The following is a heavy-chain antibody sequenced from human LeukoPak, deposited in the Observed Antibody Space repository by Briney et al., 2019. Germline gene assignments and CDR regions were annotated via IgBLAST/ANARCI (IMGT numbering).Heavy chain of an antibody. J-gene: IGHJ6*03. CDR1: GFTVSSNY. Sequence: SGGSLRLLCAASGFTVSSNYMSWVRQAPGKGLEWVSVIYSGGSTYYADSVKGRFTISRDNSKNTLYLQMNSLRAEDTAVYYCARDFNYGSGSNYYYYMDVWGKETRDRVSS. V-gene: IGHV3-53*01. D-gene: IGHD3-10*01. CDR3: ARDFNYGSGSNYYYYMDV. CDR2: IYSGGST.